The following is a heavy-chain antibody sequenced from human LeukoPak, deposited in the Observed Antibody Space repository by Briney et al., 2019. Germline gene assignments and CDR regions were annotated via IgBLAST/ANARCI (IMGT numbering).Heavy chain of an antibody. CDR2: IYYNGAT. D-gene: IGHD6-13*01. Sequence: SETLSLTCTVSGGSISSDNYYWSWIRHHPRKGLEWIGYIYYNGATYYNPSLQSRVTISIDPSNNQFSLKLSSVTAADTAVYYCARDGIAATGLTFDYWGQGTLVTVST. CDR1: GGSISSDNYY. CDR3: ARDGIAATGLTFDY. J-gene: IGHJ4*02. V-gene: IGHV4-30-4*01.